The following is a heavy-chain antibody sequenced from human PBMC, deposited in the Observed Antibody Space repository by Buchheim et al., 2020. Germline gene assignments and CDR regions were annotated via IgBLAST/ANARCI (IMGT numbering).Heavy chain of an antibody. J-gene: IGHJ6*02. CDR1: GFTFSSYG. CDR3: ARERQWLAYYYYYGMDV. CDR2: IWYDGSNK. D-gene: IGHD6-19*01. Sequence: QVQLVESGGGVVQPGRSLRLSCAASGFTFSSYGMHWVRQAPGKGLEWVAVIWYDGSNKYYADSVKGRFTISRDNSKNTLYLQMNSLRAEDTAVYYCARERQWLAYYYYYGMDVWGQGTT. V-gene: IGHV3-33*01.